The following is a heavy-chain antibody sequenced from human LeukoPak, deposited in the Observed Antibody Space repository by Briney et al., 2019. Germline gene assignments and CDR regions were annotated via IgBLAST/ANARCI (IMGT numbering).Heavy chain of an antibody. D-gene: IGHD3-16*02. J-gene: IGHJ4*02. V-gene: IGHV4-38-2*02. CDR3: ARESSSDYFDY. CDR1: GYSISSGYY. Sequence: SETLSLTCTVSGYSISSGYYWGWIRQPPGKGLEWIGSIYYSGSTYYNPSLKSRVTISVDTSKNQFSLKLSSVTAADTAVYYCARESSSDYFDYWGQGTLVTVSS. CDR2: IYYSGST.